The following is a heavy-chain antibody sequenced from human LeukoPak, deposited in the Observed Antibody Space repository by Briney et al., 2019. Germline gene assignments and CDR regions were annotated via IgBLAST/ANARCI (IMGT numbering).Heavy chain of an antibody. D-gene: IGHD3-10*01. CDR2: INPNSGGT. CDR1: GYTFTGYY. J-gene: IGHJ4*02. Sequence: ASVKVSCKASGYTFTGYYMHWVRQAPGQGLEWMGRINPNSGGTNYAQKFQGRVTMTRDTSISTACMELSRLRSDDTAVYYCARPMVRGVITPFDYWGQGTLVTVSS. CDR3: ARPMVRGVITPFDY. V-gene: IGHV1-2*06.